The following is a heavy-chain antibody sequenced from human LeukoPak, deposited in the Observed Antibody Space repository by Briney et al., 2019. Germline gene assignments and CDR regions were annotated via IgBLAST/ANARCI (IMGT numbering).Heavy chain of an antibody. J-gene: IGHJ6*02. CDR2: IYYSGST. Sequence: SQTLSLTCTVSGGSISSGDYYWSWIRQPPGKGLEWIGYIYYSGSTYYNPSLKSRVTISVDTSKNQFSLKLSSVTAAATAVYYCARDPRDYYYYGMDVWGQGTTVTVSS. V-gene: IGHV4-30-4*01. CDR3: ARDPRDYYYYGMDV. CDR1: GGSISSGDYY.